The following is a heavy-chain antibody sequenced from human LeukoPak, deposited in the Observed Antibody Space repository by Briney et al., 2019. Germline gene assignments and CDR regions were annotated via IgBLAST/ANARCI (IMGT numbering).Heavy chain of an antibody. CDR2: ISYDGSNK. Sequence: PGGSLRLSCAASGFTFSSYAMHWVRQAPGKGLERVAVISYDGSNKYYADSVKGRFTISRDNSKNTLYLQMNSLRAEDTAVYYCARGVSSPRRPHYYYYYGMDVWGQGTTVTVSS. J-gene: IGHJ6*02. CDR1: GFTFSSYA. CDR3: ARGVSSPRRPHYYYYYGMDV. V-gene: IGHV3-30-3*01. D-gene: IGHD6-6*01.